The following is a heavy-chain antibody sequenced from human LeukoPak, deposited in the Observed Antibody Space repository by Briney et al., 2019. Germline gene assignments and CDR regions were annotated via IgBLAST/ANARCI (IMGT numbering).Heavy chain of an antibody. V-gene: IGHV3-20*04. J-gene: IGHJ6*03. CDR2: INWNGGST. CDR3: ARRESTYQNYYYFYYMDV. CDR1: GFTFDDYG. Sequence: GGSLRLSCAASGFTFDDYGMSWVRQAPGKGLEWVSGINWNGGSTDYADSVKGRFTISRDNAKNSLYLQMDSLRAEDTALYYCARRESTYQNYYYFYYMDVWGKGTTVTVS.